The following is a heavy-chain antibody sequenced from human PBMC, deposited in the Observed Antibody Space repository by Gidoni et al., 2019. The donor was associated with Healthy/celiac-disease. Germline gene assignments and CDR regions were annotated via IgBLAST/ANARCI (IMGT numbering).Heavy chain of an antibody. J-gene: IGHJ6*02. Sequence: QVQLQESGPGLVKPSQTLSLPCTVSGGSISSGGYYWSWIRQHPGKGLEWIGYIYYSGSTYYNPSLKSRVTISVDTSKNQFSLKLSSVTAADTAVYYCARRIAARPGASRFGMDVWGQGTTVTVSS. V-gene: IGHV4-31*03. CDR2: IYYSGST. CDR3: ARRIAARPGASRFGMDV. CDR1: GGSISSGGYY. D-gene: IGHD6-6*01.